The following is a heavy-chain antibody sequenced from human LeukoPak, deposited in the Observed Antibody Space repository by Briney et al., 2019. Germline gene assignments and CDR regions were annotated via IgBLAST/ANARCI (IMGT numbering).Heavy chain of an antibody. V-gene: IGHV4-39*01. CDR1: GGSISSSSYY. CDR3: ARSGSGNLDFDY. Sequence: KPSETLSLTCTVSGGSISSSSYYWGWIRQPPGKGLEWIGSIYYSGSTYYNPSLKSRVTISVDTSKNQFSLKLSSVTAADTAVYYCARSGSGNLDFDYWGQGTLVTVSS. CDR2: IYYSGST. J-gene: IGHJ4*02. D-gene: IGHD3-10*01.